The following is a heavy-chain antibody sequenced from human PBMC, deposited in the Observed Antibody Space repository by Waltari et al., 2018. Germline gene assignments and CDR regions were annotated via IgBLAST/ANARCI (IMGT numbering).Heavy chain of an antibody. CDR1: GIIVNHFA. CDR3: AKPFYNWDDPLHS. D-gene: IGHD1-20*01. J-gene: IGHJ4*02. V-gene: IGHV3-23*01. CDR2: ITVSDDT. Sequence: EVQLLESGGGLVQPGGSRRLSCAASGIIVNHFAINWVRLAPGTGLDWVAAITVSDDTFYADSVMGRFTVSRDTSKNTVYLQMNGLRAEDTAIYYCAKPFYNWDDPLHSWGQGTLVAVSS.